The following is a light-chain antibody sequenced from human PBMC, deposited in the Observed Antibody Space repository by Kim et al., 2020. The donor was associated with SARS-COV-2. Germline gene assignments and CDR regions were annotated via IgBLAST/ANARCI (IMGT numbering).Light chain of an antibody. V-gene: IGKV3-20*01. CDR3: QQYDSSPVFT. J-gene: IGKJ3*01. CDR2: GAS. Sequence: IVLTQSPGTLSLSPGERATLSCRASQSVSSSYLAWYQQKPGQAPRLLIYGASSRATGIPDRFSGSGSGTDFTLTISRLEPEDFAVYYCQQYDSSPVFTFGPGTKVDIK. CDR1: QSVSSSY.